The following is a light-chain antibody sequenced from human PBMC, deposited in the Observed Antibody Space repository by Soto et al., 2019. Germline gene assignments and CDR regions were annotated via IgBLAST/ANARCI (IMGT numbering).Light chain of an antibody. CDR2: DAS. Sequence: EIVLTQSPATLSLSPGERATLSCRASQSVSSYLAWYQQKPGQAPRLLIYDASNRATGIPARFSGSGSGTDFALTISSLEPEDFAVYDCQQRSNWPQRTFGGGTKVEIK. J-gene: IGKJ4*01. CDR1: QSVSSY. V-gene: IGKV3-11*01. CDR3: QQRSNWPQRT.